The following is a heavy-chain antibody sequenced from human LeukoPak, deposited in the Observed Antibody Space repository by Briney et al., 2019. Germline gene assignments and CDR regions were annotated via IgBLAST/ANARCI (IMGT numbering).Heavy chain of an antibody. D-gene: IGHD3-16*02. V-gene: IGHV4-61*01. CDR2: IYNSGT. Sequence: SETLSLTCTVSGYSIRSGFYWGWIRQPPGKGLEWIGYIYNSGTNYNPSLKSRVTISVDTSKNQFYLNLSSVTAADTAIYYCARYRAFDIWGQGTMVTVSS. J-gene: IGHJ3*02. CDR1: GYSIRSGFY. CDR3: ARYRAFDI.